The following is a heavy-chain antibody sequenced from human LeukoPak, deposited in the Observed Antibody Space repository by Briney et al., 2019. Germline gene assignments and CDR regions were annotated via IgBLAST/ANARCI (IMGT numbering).Heavy chain of an antibody. CDR3: QAQQLVLYFDY. V-gene: IGHV3-49*04. D-gene: IGHD6-13*01. CDR2: IRSKAYGGTT. Sequence: GGSLRLSCTASGFTFGDYAMSWVRQAPGKGLEWVGFIRSKAYGGTTEYAASVKGRLTISRDDSKSIAYLQMNSLKTEDTAVYYCQAQQLVLYFDYWGQGTLVTVSS. CDR1: GFTFGDYA. J-gene: IGHJ4*02.